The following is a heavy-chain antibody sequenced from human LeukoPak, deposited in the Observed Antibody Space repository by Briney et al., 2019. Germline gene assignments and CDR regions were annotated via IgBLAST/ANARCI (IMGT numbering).Heavy chain of an antibody. CDR2: IGGGGPTT. CDR1: GFTFSTYA. CDR3: ARGFLGGTDQYFDS. Sequence: GGSLRLSCAASGFTFSTYAMNWDRQAPAKGLEWVSTIGGGGPTTDYADSVQGRFTISRDNSKNTLYLQMNSLRAEDTAVYFCARGFLGGTDQYFDSWGQGTLVTVSS. V-gene: IGHV3-23*01. J-gene: IGHJ4*02. D-gene: IGHD6-19*01.